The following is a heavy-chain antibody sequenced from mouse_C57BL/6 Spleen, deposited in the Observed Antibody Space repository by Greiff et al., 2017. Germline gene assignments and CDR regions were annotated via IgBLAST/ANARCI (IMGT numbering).Heavy chain of an antibody. Sequence: EVQLQQSGPVLVKPGASVKMSCKASGYTFTDYYMNWVKQSHGKSLEWIGVINPYNGGTSYNQKFKGKATLTVDKSSSTAYMELNSLTSEDSAVYYCARGGYYQTYFVWGTGTTVTVSS. CDR3: ARGGYYQTYFV. V-gene: IGHV1-19*01. D-gene: IGHD2-1*01. CDR2: INPYNGGT. CDR1: GYTFTDYY. J-gene: IGHJ1*03.